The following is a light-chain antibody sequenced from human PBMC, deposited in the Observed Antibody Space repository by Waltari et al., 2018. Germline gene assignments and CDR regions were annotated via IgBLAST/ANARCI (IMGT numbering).Light chain of an antibody. CDR3: QQYNNWPLT. V-gene: IGKV3-15*01. J-gene: IGKJ4*01. CDR2: RAS. CDR1: QSVTNN. Sequence: EIVMTQSPATLSLSPGERVTLSCRASQSVTNNLAWYQQKPGQAPRLIIYRASTRATSIPARISGSGSGTEFTLTISSLQSEDFAFYYCQQYNNWPLTFGGGTKVEIK.